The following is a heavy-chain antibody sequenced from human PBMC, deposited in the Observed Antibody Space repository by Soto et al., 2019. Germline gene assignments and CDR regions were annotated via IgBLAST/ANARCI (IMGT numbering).Heavy chain of an antibody. J-gene: IGHJ3*02. CDR2: IIPILGIA. D-gene: IGHD2-15*01. Sequence: GASVKVSCKASGGTFSSYTISWVRQAPGQGLEWMGRIIPILGIANYAQKFQGRVTITADKSTSTAYMELSSLRSEDTAVYYCARGGTQFVVNAFDIWGQGTMVTVSS. CDR1: GGTFSSYT. CDR3: ARGGTQFVVNAFDI. V-gene: IGHV1-69*02.